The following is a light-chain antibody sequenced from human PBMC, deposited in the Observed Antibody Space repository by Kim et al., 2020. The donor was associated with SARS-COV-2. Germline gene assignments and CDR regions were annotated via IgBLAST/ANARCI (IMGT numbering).Light chain of an antibody. CDR3: QTWDSTTVI. J-gene: IGLJ2*01. CDR2: QDN. V-gene: IGLV3-1*01. Sequence: SVSPGQTARITCSGNKLGEKYTCWYQQKSGQSPVVVIYQDNKRPSGMTERFSGSSSGNTATLTISGTQPMDEADYYCQTWDSTTVIFGGGTQLTVL. CDR1: KLGEKY.